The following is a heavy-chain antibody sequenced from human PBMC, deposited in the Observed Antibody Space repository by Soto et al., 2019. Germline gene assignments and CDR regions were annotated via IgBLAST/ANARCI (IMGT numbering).Heavy chain of an antibody. V-gene: IGHV3-64D*06. D-gene: IGHD3-22*01. CDR2: ISSNGGIT. CDR1: GFTFSSYA. Sequence: GGSLRLSCSASGFTFSSYAMHWVRQAPGKGLEYVSAISSNGGITYYADSVKGRFTISRDNSKNTLFLQMSSLRAEDTAVYYCARVGGNYYDSSGYHDAFDIWGQGTMVTVSS. CDR3: ARVGGNYYDSSGYHDAFDI. J-gene: IGHJ3*02.